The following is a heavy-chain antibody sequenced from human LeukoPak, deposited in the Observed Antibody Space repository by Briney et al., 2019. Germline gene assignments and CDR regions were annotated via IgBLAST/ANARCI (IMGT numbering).Heavy chain of an antibody. J-gene: IGHJ5*02. V-gene: IGHV4-38-2*02. D-gene: IGHD3-22*01. CDR1: GYSISSGYY. Sequence: SETLSLTCNVSGYSISSGYYWGWIRQPPGKGLEWIGSVYHSGSTYHNPSLKSRVTISVDTSKNQFSLKLSSVTAADTAVYYCASPYDSSGYYNHWGQGTLVTVSS. CDR3: ASPYDSSGYYNH. CDR2: VYHSGST.